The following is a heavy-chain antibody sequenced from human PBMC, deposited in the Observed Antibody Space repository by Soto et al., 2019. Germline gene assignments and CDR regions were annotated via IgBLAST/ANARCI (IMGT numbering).Heavy chain of an antibody. Sequence: SETLSLTCTVSGGSISSGAYYWGWIRQPPGKGLEWIGSIYFSGSTYYNPSLKGRITMSVDTSKDQFSLKMSSLTAADTAVYYCVSYCSGSSCNWFEPWGQGTLVTVSS. V-gene: IGHV4-30-4*01. CDR2: IYFSGST. D-gene: IGHD2-15*01. CDR3: VSYCSGSSCNWFEP. J-gene: IGHJ5*02. CDR1: GGSISSGAYY.